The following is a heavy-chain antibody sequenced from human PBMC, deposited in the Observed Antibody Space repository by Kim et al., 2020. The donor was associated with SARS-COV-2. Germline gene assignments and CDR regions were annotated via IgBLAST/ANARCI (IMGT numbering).Heavy chain of an antibody. V-gene: IGHV4-38-2*02. CDR1: GYSISSGYY. CDR2: IYHSGST. J-gene: IGHJ2*01. Sequence: SETLSLTCNVSGYSISSGYYWGWIRQPPGKGREWIGSIYHSGSTYYNQSLKSRVTISVDTSKNQFSLKLSSVTAADTAIYYCAKDDSGFLRFSWYFDLWG. D-gene: IGHD5-12*01. CDR3: AKDDSGFLRFSWYFDL.